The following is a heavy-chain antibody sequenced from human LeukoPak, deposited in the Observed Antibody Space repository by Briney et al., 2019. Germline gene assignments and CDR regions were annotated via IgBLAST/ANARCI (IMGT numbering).Heavy chain of an antibody. CDR1: GGAFSSYT. V-gene: IGHV1-69*04. CDR2: IIPILGIA. Sequence: SVKVSCKASGGAFSSYTISWVRQAPGQGLEWMGRIIPILGIANYAQKFQGRVTITADKSTSTAYMELSSLRSEDTAVYYCARDLGYCSSTSCPLYGYWGQGTLVTVSS. CDR3: ARDLGYCSSTSCPLYGY. J-gene: IGHJ4*02. D-gene: IGHD2-2*01.